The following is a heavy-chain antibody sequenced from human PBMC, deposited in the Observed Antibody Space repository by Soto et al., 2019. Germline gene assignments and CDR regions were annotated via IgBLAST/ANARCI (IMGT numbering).Heavy chain of an antibody. D-gene: IGHD3-9*01. CDR1: GFTFRLYG. CDR2: VSYDGKNK. CDR3: AKGREEVAVQDW. J-gene: IGHJ1*01. Sequence: QVQLVESGGGVVQPGRSRTLSCAASGFTFRLYGMHWVRQAPGKGLEWVAAVSYDGKNKWYGDSVKGRFTISRDNSKNTVFLQMNSLRTEDTAVYYCAKGREEVAVQDWWGKGILVTVSS. V-gene: IGHV3-30*18.